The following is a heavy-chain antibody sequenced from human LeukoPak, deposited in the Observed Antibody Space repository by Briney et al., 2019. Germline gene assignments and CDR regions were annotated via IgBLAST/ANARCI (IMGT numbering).Heavy chain of an antibody. CDR2: IYTNGGA. V-gene: IGHV4-61*02. CDR1: GGSVTSGNYY. J-gene: IGHJ4*02. CDR3: AREPPGY. Sequence: SQTLSLTCTVSGGSVTSGNYYWNWIRQPAGKGLEWIGRIYTNGGASYNPSLKSRVTISIDASKNQFSLKLSSVTAAGTAVYYCAREPPGYWGQGILVTVSS.